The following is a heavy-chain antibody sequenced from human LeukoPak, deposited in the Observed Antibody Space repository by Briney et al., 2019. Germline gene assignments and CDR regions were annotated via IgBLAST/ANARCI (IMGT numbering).Heavy chain of an antibody. J-gene: IGHJ4*02. Sequence: QPGRSLRLSCAASGFTFSSYGMHWVRQAPGKGLEWVAVISYDGSNKYYADSVKGRFTISRDNSKNTLYLQMNSLRAEDTAVYYCAKEDVSSGYFDYWGQGTLVTVSS. CDR1: GFTFSSYG. CDR3: AKEDVSSGYFDY. CDR2: ISYDGSNK. D-gene: IGHD6-19*01. V-gene: IGHV3-30*18.